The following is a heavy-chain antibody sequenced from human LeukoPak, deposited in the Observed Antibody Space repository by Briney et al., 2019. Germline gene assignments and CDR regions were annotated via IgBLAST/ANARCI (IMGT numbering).Heavy chain of an antibody. J-gene: IGHJ3*02. CDR3: ARDGVAAAGRAFDI. V-gene: IGHV1-2*04. D-gene: IGHD6-13*01. CDR2: INPNSGGT. Sequence: GASVKVSCKASGYTFTGYYMHWVRQAPGQGLEWMGWINPNSGGTNYAQKFQGWVTMTRDTSISTAYMELSSLRSEDTAVYYCARDGVAAAGRAFDIWGQGTMVTVSS. CDR1: GYTFTGYY.